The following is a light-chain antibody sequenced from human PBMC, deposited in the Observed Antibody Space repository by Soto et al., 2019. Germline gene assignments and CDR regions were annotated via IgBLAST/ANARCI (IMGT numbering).Light chain of an antibody. J-gene: IGKJ1*01. CDR1: QSAGNF. V-gene: IGKV3-20*01. Sequence: EIVLTQSPGTLSVSPGETASLSCRASQSAGNFLAWYQQKPGQAPRLLIYGASSRATGIPDRFSGSGSGTDFTLTISRLEPEDFAVYYCQQYGSSPWTFGQGTKVDIK. CDR2: GAS. CDR3: QQYGSSPWT.